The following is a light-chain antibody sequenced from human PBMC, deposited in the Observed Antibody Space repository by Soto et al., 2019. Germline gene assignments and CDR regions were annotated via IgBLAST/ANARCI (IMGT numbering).Light chain of an antibody. J-gene: IGKJ1*01. CDR1: QDISYY. CDR3: QQYASLPRT. CDR2: HAS. V-gene: IGKV1-33*01. Sequence: DIKMTQSPSSLCTSVGDRVTITCQASQDISYYLNWYQQKPGKAPKLLIYHASNLETGVPSRFSGSGSGTDFTLTISSLQPEDIATYYCQQYASLPRTFGQGTKVDIK.